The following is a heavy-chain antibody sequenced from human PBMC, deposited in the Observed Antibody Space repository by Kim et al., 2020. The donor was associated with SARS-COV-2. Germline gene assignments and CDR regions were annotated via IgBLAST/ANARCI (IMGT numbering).Heavy chain of an antibody. CDR2: INHSGST. D-gene: IGHD3-10*01. Sequence: SETLSLTCAVYGGSFSGYYWSWIRQPPGKGLEWIGEINHSGSTNYNPSLKSRVTISVDTSKNQVSLKLSSVTAADTAVYYCARKLLWCDYWGQGTLVTVSS. J-gene: IGHJ4*02. CDR3: ARKLLWCDY. CDR1: GGSFSGYY. V-gene: IGHV4-34*01.